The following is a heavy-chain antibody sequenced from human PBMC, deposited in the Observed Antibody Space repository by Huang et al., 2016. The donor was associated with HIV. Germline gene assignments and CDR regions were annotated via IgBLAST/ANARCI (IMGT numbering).Heavy chain of an antibody. CDR3: ARGSRQGKYYYGSGTAY. CDR1: GITFSSYW. CDR2: IKSDGSST. V-gene: IGHV3-74*01. Sequence: EVQLVESGGGLVQPGGSLRLSCAASGITFSSYWMHWVRQVPGKGLVWFSHIKSDGSSTSYADSVKGRFTISGDNAKNTLYLQMNSLRAEDTAVYYCARGSRQGKYYYGSGTAYWGQGTLVTVSS. J-gene: IGHJ4*02. D-gene: IGHD3-10*01.